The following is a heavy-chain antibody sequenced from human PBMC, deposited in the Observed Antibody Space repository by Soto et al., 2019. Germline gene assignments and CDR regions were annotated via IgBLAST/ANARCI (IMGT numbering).Heavy chain of an antibody. CDR3: ARINDYGDYVFDY. CDR1: GDSITSNY. V-gene: IGHV4-59*01. J-gene: IGHJ4*02. CDR2: FHYSLNT. D-gene: IGHD4-17*01. Sequence: SETLSLTCTVSGDSITSNYWSWIRQSPGQGLEWIGYFHYSLNTNYNPSLKSRVTISVDTSKNQFSLKLSSVTAADTAVYYCARINDYGDYVFDYWGQGTLVTVS.